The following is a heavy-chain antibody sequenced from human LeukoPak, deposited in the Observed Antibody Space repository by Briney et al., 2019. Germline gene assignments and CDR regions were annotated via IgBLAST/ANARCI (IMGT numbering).Heavy chain of an antibody. CDR1: GYTFTGYY. CDR2: INPNSGGT. D-gene: IGHD2-2*01. J-gene: IGHJ5*02. Sequence: ASVKVSCKASGYTFTGYYMRWVRQAPGQGLEWMGWINPNSGGTNYAQKFQGRVTMTRDTSISTAYMELSRLRSDDTAVYYCARIWGSSTSCYDCWFDPWGQGTLVTVSS. V-gene: IGHV1-2*02. CDR3: ARIWGSSTSCYDCWFDP.